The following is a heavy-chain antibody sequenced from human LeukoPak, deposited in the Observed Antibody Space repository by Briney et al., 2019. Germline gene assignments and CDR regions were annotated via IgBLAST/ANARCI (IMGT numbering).Heavy chain of an antibody. CDR2: IYSGGST. J-gene: IGHJ5*02. Sequence: GGSLRLSCAASGFIVSGDFMSWVRQAPGKGLEWVSVIYSGGSTNYADSVKGRFTISRDNSKNTLYLQMNSLRAEDTAVYYCARGSYDFWSGYYQPNWFDPWGQGTLVTVSS. CDR1: GFIVSGDF. CDR3: ARGSYDFWSGYYQPNWFDP. V-gene: IGHV3-66*01. D-gene: IGHD3-3*01.